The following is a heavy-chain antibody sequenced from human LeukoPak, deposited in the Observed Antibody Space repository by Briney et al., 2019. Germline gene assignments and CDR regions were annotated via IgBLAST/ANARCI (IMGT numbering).Heavy chain of an antibody. CDR2: IKQERSAQ. D-gene: IGHD3-10*01. J-gene: IGHJ5*02. CDR1: GFTFSSYW. Sequence: PGGSLRLSCAASGFTFSSYWMNWVRQAPGKGLEWVANIKQERSAQYNVDSGKGRFTISRDNAKNSLLLQMYSMRAEDTAVYYCARDPSGSPVFDPWGQGTLVTVSS. V-gene: IGHV3-7*01. CDR3: ARDPSGSPVFDP.